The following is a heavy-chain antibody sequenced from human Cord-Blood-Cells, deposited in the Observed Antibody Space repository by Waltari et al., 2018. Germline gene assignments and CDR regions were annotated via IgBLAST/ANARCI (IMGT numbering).Heavy chain of an antibody. J-gene: IGHJ2*01. Sequence: QVQLVQSGAEVKKPGSSVTVSCKASGGTFSIYAISGVRQAPGQGLEWMGGIIPILCIANNAQKIQCRVTITADESTSTAYMELSSLRSEDTAVYYCAGPRDYGGNVRYWYFDLWGRGTLVTVSS. V-gene: IGHV1-69*04. CDR1: GGTFSIYA. D-gene: IGHD4-17*01. CDR3: AGPRDYGGNVRYWYFDL. CDR2: IIPILCIA.